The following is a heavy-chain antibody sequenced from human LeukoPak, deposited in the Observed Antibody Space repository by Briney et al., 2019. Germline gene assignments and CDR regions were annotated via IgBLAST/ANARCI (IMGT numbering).Heavy chain of an antibody. D-gene: IGHD2-15*01. CDR1: GFTFSSYA. CDR3: ARGAYCSGSRCPGAFDI. V-gene: IGHV3-23*01. Sequence: GGSLRLSCAASGFTFSSYAISWVRHAPGKGMEWVSAISGSGDITYLADSVKGRFTISRDNSKNTLYLQMNSLRAEDTAVYYCARGAYCSGSRCPGAFDIWGQGTMVTVSS. J-gene: IGHJ3*02. CDR2: ISGSGDIT.